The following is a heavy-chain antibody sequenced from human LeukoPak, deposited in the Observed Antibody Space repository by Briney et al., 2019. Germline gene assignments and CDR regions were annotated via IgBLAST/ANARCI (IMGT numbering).Heavy chain of an antibody. V-gene: IGHV4-59*01. CDR3: ARTEWSVDAFDI. CDR2: IYYSGST. Sequence: SETLSLTCTVSGGSISSYYWSWIRQPPGKGLEWIEYIYYSGSTNYNPSLKSRVTISVDTSKNQFSLKLSSVTAADTAVYYCARTEWSVDAFDIWGQGTMVTVSS. J-gene: IGHJ3*02. CDR1: GGSISSYY. D-gene: IGHD3-3*01.